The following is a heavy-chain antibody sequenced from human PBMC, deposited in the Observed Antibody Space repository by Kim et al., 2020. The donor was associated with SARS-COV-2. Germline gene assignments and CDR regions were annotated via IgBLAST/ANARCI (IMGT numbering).Heavy chain of an antibody. CDR3: AKDTPQYSSSWSFQH. J-gene: IGHJ1*01. CDR2: ISWNSGSI. CDR1: GFTFDDYA. V-gene: IGHV3-9*01. D-gene: IGHD6-13*01. Sequence: GGSLRLSCAASGFTFDDYAMHWVRQAPGKGLEWVSGISWNSGSIGYADSVKGRFTISRDNAKNSLYLQMNSLRAEDTALYYCAKDTPQYSSSWSFQHWGQGTLVTVSS.